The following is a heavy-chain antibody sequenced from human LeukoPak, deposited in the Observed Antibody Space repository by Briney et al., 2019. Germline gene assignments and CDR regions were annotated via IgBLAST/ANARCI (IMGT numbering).Heavy chain of an antibody. CDR1: GGSISSSSYY. Sequence: SETLSLTYTVSGGSISSSSYYWGWIRQPPGKGLEWIGSIYSSGSTYYNASLQSRVTISIDTSKNQFSLRLNSVTAADTAMYYCAKSVGYGLIDYWGQGTRVTVSS. D-gene: IGHD5-18*01. J-gene: IGHJ4*02. V-gene: IGHV4-39*01. CDR3: AKSVGYGLIDY. CDR2: IYSSGST.